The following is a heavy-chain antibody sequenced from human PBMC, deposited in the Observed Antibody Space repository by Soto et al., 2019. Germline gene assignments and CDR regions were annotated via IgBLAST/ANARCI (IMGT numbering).Heavy chain of an antibody. Sequence: GSLRLSCAASGFTFSSYSMNWVRQAPGKGLEWVSYISSSSSTIYYADSVKGRFTISRDNAKNSLYLQMNSLRDEDTAVYYCARDRVVVVVAATSYGMDVWGQGTTVTVSS. CDR1: GFTFSSYS. J-gene: IGHJ6*02. CDR3: ARDRVVVVVAATSYGMDV. CDR2: ISSSSSTI. V-gene: IGHV3-48*02. D-gene: IGHD2-15*01.